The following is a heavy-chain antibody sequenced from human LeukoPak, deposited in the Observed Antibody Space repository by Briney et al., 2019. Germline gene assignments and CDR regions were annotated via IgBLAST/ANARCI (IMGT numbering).Heavy chain of an antibody. CDR1: GFTVITND. J-gene: IGHJ4*02. V-gene: IGHV3-53*01. CDR3: ARWGQGPTTWSFDY. D-gene: IGHD1-26*01. CDR2: LYSDGNT. Sequence: GGSLRLSCAASGFTVITNDMTWVRQAPGKGLEWVSVLYSDGNTKYADSVQGRFTISRDNSKNTLYLEMNSLSPDDTAVYYCARWGQGPTTWSFDYWGQGTLVTVSS.